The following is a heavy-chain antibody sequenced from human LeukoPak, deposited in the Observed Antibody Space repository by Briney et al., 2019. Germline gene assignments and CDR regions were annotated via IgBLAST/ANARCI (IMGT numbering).Heavy chain of an antibody. CDR3: AGSPGRSIWLGEVREYFQH. CDR1: GGSISSSSYY. D-gene: IGHD3-10*01. Sequence: KPSETLSLTCTVSGGSISSSSYYWGWIRQPPGKGLEWIGSIYYSGSTYYNPSLKSRVTISVDTSKNQFSLKLSSVTAADTAVYYCAGSPGRSIWLGEVREYFQHWGQGTLVTVSS. V-gene: IGHV4-39*01. CDR2: IYYSGST. J-gene: IGHJ1*01.